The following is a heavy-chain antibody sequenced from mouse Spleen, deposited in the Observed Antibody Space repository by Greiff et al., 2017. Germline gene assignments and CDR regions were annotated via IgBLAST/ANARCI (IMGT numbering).Heavy chain of an antibody. J-gene: IGHJ2*01. V-gene: IGHV5-16*01. CDR1: GFTFSDYY. CDR2: INYDGSST. CDR3: AREAPGSSYDYFDY. Sequence: EVQLVESEGGLVQPGSSMKLSCTASGFTFSDYYMAWVRQVPEKGLEWVANINYDGSSTYYLDSLKSRFIISRDNAKNILYLQMSSLKSEDTATYYCAREAPGSSYDYFDYWGQGTTLTVSS. D-gene: IGHD1-1*01.